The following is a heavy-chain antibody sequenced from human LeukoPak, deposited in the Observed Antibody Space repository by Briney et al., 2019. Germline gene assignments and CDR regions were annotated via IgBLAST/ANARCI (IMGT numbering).Heavy chain of an antibody. D-gene: IGHD3-3*02. CDR3: VSSYYYGMDV. J-gene: IGHJ6*02. CDR2: INHSGST. CDR1: GGSFCGYY. V-gene: IGHV4-34*01. Sequence: SETLSLTCAVYGGSFCGYYWSWIRQPPGKGLEWIGEINHSGSTNYNPSLKSRVTISVDTSKNQFSLKLSSVTAADTAVYYCVSSYYYGMDVWGQGTTVTVSS.